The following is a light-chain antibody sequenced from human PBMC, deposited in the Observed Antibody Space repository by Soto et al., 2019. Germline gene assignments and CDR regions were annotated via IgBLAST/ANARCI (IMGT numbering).Light chain of an antibody. V-gene: IGKV3-15*01. CDR2: GAS. Sequence: EIVMTQSPATLTVSPGERATLSCRASQSVDSNLAWYHQKPGQPPRLLIYGASTRATGIPARFSGSGSGTEFTLTISSLQSEDFAVYYCQQYNKWPRTFGQGTKVESK. CDR3: QQYNKWPRT. CDR1: QSVDSN. J-gene: IGKJ1*01.